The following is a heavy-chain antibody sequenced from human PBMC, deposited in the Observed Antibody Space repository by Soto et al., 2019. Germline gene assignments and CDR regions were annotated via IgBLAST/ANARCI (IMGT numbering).Heavy chain of an antibody. J-gene: IGHJ4*02. CDR1: GFTFSSYA. V-gene: IGHV3-33*01. Sequence: QVQLVESGGGVVQPGGSLRLSCAASGFTFSSYAMHWVRQAPGKGLEWVAAIWYDGSNKYYADSVKGRFTISRDNSKNTLYLKMSSLTAEDTAVYYCAGEVSVGNANYFDYWGQGTLVTVSS. CDR3: AGEVSVGNANYFDY. D-gene: IGHD1-1*01. CDR2: IWYDGSNK.